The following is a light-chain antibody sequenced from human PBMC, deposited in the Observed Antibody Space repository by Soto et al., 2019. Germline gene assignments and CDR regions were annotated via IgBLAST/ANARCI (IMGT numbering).Light chain of an antibody. CDR1: HSLVNRYGHIL. J-gene: IGKJ4*01. V-gene: IGKV2-30*01. CDR3: WVATPWPPLLT. Sequence: DVVLTQSPLSLPVTLGQPASLSCRSSHSLVNRYGHILLSWLLQRPGQSPRRLISRLSNRYSGVPDRFSGSGSDTDFTLRISRVETEDVGVYYCWVATPWPPLLTFGGGTKVDIK. CDR2: RLS.